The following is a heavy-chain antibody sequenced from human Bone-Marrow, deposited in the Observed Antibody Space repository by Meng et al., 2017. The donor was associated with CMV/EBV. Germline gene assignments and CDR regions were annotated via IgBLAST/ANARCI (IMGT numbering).Heavy chain of an antibody. D-gene: IGHD2-2*01. V-gene: IGHV3-7*03. CDR3: ASSPPTSWLLTSYYFDY. CDR1: GFTFSRYW. Sequence: GESLKISCSASGFTFSRYWMSWVRQAPGKGLEWVANMNEDGSKKYYVDSVRGRFTISRDNAQNFLYLQINSLRAEDTAVYYCASSPPTSWLLTSYYFDYWGQGTLVTVSS. J-gene: IGHJ4*02. CDR2: MNEDGSKK.